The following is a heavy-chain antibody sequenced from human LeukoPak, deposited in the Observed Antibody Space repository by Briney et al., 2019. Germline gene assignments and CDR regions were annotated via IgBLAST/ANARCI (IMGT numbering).Heavy chain of an antibody. J-gene: IGHJ4*02. V-gene: IGHV4-59*11. CDR1: GGSLSTHH. CDR2: ISDSGST. CDR3: ARGYDSSAYYPFNY. Sequence: SETLSLTCVVSGGSLSTHHWSWTRQSPGRGLEWIGYISDSGSTNYNPSLKSRVTISVDTSKNQFSLMLSSVTAADTAVYYCARGYDSSAYYPFNYWGQGTLVTVSS. D-gene: IGHD3-22*01.